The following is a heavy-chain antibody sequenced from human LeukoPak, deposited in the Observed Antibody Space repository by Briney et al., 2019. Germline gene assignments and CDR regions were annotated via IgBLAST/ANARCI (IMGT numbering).Heavy chain of an antibody. CDR2: ISVNSAKT. V-gene: IGHV1-18*01. J-gene: IGHJ4*02. Sequence: ASVKVSCKASGYTLTSYGFSWVRQAPGQGLEWMGWISVNSAKTNYAQKFQGRVTMTTDTSTTTAYMELRSLTSDDTAVYYCARVGYCSGGSCCPDYWGQGTLVTVSS. D-gene: IGHD2-15*01. CDR1: GYTLTSYG. CDR3: ARVGYCSGGSCCPDY.